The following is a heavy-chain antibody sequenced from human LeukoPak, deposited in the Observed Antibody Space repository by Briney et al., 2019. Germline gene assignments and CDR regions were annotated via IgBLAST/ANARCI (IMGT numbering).Heavy chain of an antibody. Sequence: GRSLRLSCAASGFTFSSYGMHWVRQAPGKGPEWVAVIWYDGSNKYYADSVKGRFTISRDNSKNTLYLQMNSLRAEDTAVYYCARARPDGSGGSWPDAFDIWGQGTMVTVSS. CDR3: ARARPDGSGGSWPDAFDI. CDR1: GFTFSSYG. D-gene: IGHD2-15*01. J-gene: IGHJ3*02. CDR2: IWYDGSNK. V-gene: IGHV3-33*01.